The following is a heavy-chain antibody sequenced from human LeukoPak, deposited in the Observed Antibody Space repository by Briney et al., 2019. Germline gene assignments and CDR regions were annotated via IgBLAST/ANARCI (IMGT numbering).Heavy chain of an antibody. J-gene: IGHJ4*02. V-gene: IGHV3-48*04. D-gene: IGHD3-22*01. CDR3: ARDSYYYDSSGYLGVCFDY. CDR1: GFTFSSYS. CDR2: ISSSSSTI. Sequence: GGSLRLSCAASGFTFSSYSMNWVRQAPGKGLEWVSYISSSSSTIYYADSVKGRFTISRDNAKNSLYLQMNSLRAEDTAVYYCARDSYYYDSSGYLGVCFDYWGQGTLVTVSS.